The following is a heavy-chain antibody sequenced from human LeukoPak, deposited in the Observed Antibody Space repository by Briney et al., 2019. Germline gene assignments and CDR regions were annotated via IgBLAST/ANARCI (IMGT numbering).Heavy chain of an antibody. Sequence: SETLSLTCAVYGGSFSGYYWSWIRQPPGKGLEWIGEINHSGSTNYNPSLKSRVTISVDTSKNQFSLKLSSVTAADTAVYYCARGDVVVRYFDYWGQGTLVTVSS. CDR1: GGSFSGYY. V-gene: IGHV4-34*01. J-gene: IGHJ4*02. CDR2: INHSGST. CDR3: ARGDVVVRYFDY. D-gene: IGHD2-21*01.